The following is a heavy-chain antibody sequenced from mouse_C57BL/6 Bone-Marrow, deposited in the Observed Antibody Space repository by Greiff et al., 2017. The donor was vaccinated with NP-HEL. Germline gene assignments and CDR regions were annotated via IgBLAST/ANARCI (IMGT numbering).Heavy chain of an antibody. CDR1: GYAFSSYW. Sequence: QVQLQQSRAELVKPGASVKISCKASGYAFSSYWMNWVKQRPGKGLEWIGQIYPGDGDTNYNGKFKGKATLTADKSSSTAYMQLSSLTSEDSAVYFCARWGDSSGYEFAYWGQGTLVTVSA. D-gene: IGHD3-2*02. CDR2: IYPGDGDT. CDR3: ARWGDSSGYEFAY. J-gene: IGHJ3*01. V-gene: IGHV1-80*01.